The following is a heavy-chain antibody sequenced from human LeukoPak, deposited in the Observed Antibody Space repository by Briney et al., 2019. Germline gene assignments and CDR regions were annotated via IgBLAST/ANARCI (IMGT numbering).Heavy chain of an antibody. J-gene: IGHJ4*02. D-gene: IGHD6-19*01. V-gene: IGHV1-18*04. CDR2: INADSGNT. CDR1: GYTFTSRG. CDR3: ARDEVSGGWYNH. Sequence: ASVKVSCKASGYTFTSRGFSWLRQAPGRGLEWMGWINADSGNTNYAQKLQGRITLTTDTSTNTAYMELRSLRSDDTAVYYCARDEVSGGWYNHWGQGTLVTVSS.